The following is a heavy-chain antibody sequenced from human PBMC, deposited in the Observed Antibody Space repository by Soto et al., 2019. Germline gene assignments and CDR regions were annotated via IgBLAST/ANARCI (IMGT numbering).Heavy chain of an antibody. CDR2: VYSGGST. CDR1: GFTVTTNY. D-gene: IGHD3-10*01. CDR3: ARDFSGKNDAFGI. Sequence: EVQLVESGGGLVQPGGSLRLSCAASGFTVTTNYMSWVRQPPGKGREWVSVVYSGGSTYYADCVTGRFTVSRDNSKNRLYLQMNSLRDEDTAVYYCARDFSGKNDAFGIWGQGTVVTVSS. J-gene: IGHJ3*02. V-gene: IGHV3-66*01.